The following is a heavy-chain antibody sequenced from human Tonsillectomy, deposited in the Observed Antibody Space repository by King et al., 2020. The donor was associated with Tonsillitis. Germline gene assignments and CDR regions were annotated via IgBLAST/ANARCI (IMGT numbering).Heavy chain of an antibody. D-gene: IGHD5-24*01. J-gene: IGHJ4*02. CDR3: ARVTDVYSRLEY. CDR2: IFPGDSDT. V-gene: IGHV5-51*01. CDR1: GYSFTNDW. Sequence: QLVQSGAEVKKPGESLKISCKGSGYSFTNDWIAWVRQMPGKGLEWMGVIFPGDSDTRYIPAFQGQVAISVDSSITTAYLQWSSLKASDSAIYYCARVTDVYSRLEYWGQGTLGTVSS.